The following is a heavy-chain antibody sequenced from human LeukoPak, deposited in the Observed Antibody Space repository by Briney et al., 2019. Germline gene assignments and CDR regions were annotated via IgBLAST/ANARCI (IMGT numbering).Heavy chain of an antibody. CDR1: GFIFSSSW. D-gene: IGHD4-17*01. CDR2: IYSGGST. Sequence: PGGSLRLSCAGSGFIFSSSWMSWVRQAPGKGLEWVSVIYSGGSTYYADSVKGRFTISRDNSKNTLYLQMNSLRAEDTAVYYCAREGGDYGDYDDYWGQGTLVTVSS. CDR3: AREGGDYGDYDDY. J-gene: IGHJ4*02. V-gene: IGHV3-66*01.